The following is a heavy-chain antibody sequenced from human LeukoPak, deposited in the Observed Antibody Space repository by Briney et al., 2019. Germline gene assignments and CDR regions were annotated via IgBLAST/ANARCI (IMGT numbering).Heavy chain of an antibody. CDR3: ASCDWGPKYYYYYYGMDV. CDR2: INPNNGGT. CDR1: GYTFTGYY. D-gene: IGHD7-27*01. Sequence: ASVKVSCKASGYTFTGYYMHWVRQAPGQGLEWMGRINPNNGGTNYAQKFQGRVTMTGDTSISTAYMELSSLRSDDTAVYYCASCDWGPKYYYYYYGMDVWGQGTTVTVSS. J-gene: IGHJ6*02. V-gene: IGHV1-2*06.